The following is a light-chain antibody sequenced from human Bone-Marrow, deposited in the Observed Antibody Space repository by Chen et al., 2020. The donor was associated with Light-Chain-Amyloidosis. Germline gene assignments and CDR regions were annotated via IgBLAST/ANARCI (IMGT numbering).Light chain of an antibody. CDR1: NIGSTS. Sequence: SYVLTQPSSVSVAPGQTATIACGGNNIGSTSVNWYQQTPGQAPLLVVYDDSDRPSGIPVRLAGSNAGSTATLAISRGGAGERAGYYCRVWDRSSERPVFGGGAELTVL. J-gene: IGLJ3*02. CDR2: DDS. CDR3: RVWDRSSERPV. V-gene: IGLV3-21*02.